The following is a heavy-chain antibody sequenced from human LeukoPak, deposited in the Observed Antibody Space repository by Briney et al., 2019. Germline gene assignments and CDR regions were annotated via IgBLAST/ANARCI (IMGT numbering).Heavy chain of an antibody. CDR3: ARGNYEIDY. D-gene: IGHD3-3*01. CDR2: ISVSGST. Sequence: KTSETLSLTCTVSGVSISSYYWSWIRQPAGKGLEWIGRISVSGSTNYNPSLKSRVTMSVDTSKIQFSLKLSSVTAADTAVYYCARGNYEIDYWGQGTLVTVSS. J-gene: IGHJ4*02. V-gene: IGHV4-4*07. CDR1: GVSISSYY.